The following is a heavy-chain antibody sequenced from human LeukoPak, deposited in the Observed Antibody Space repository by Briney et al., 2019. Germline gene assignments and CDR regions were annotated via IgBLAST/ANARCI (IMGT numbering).Heavy chain of an antibody. V-gene: IGHV4-59*01. J-gene: IGHJ6*03. Sequence: SETLSLTCTVSGGSISSYYWTWIRQPPRKGLEWIGNIYYSGSTNYNPSLKSRVTISVDTSKNQFSLKLSSVTAADTAVYYCARELLEYYYMDVWGKGTTVTVSS. CDR3: ARELLEYYYMDV. CDR1: GGSISSYY. D-gene: IGHD2-15*01. CDR2: IYYSGST.